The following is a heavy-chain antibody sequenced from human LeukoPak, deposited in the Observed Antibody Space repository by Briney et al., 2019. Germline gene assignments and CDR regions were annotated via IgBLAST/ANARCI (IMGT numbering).Heavy chain of an antibody. D-gene: IGHD3-9*01. V-gene: IGHV1-69*06. CDR2: IIPIFGTA. Sequence: SVKVSCKASGGTFSSYAISGVRQAPGHGREWRGGIIPIFGTAHYAQKFQGRVTLTADKHTRTAHIGLRGLRSETTHAFICERAGHYDILTGYWTYFDYWRQGTMVTVPS. CDR3: ERAGHYDILTGYWTYFDY. CDR1: GGTFSSYA. J-gene: IGHJ4*02.